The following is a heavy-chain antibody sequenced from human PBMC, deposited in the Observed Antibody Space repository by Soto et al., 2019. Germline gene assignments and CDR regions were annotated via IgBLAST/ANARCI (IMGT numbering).Heavy chain of an antibody. CDR1: GASVSSGVYY. D-gene: IGHD3-10*01. CDR3: VRGHYGSRTYYNLDS. V-gene: IGHV4-30-4*01. CDR2: IYHSGST. Sequence: QVQLQESGPGLVKPSQTLSLTCTVSGASVSSGVYYWTWIRQPPGKGLEWIGYIYHSGSTFYNPSLKSRVIISVDTSKNQFSLNLSSVTAADTAVYYCVRGHYGSRTYYNLDSWGQGILVTVSS. J-gene: IGHJ4*02.